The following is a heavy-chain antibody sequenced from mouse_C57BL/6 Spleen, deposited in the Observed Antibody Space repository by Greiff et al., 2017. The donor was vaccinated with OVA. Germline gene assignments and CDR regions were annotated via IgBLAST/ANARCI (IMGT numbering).Heavy chain of an antibody. CDR2: IYPGNSDT. Sequence: VQLQQSGTVLARPGASVKMSCKTSGYTFTSYWMHWVKQRPGQGLEWIGAIYPGNSDTSYNQKFKGKAKLTAVTSASTAYMELSSLTNEDSAVYYGTRFDYDPNYYAMDYWGQGTSVTVSS. CDR1: GYTFTSYW. J-gene: IGHJ4*01. V-gene: IGHV1-5*01. D-gene: IGHD2-4*01. CDR3: TRFDYDPNYYAMDY.